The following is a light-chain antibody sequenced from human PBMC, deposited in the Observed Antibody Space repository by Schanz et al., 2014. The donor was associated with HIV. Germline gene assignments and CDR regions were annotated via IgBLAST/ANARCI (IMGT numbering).Light chain of an antibody. Sequence: DIQMTQSPSTLSASVGDRVTITCRASQGISSWLAWYQHKAGTAPKLLIYAASILHSGVPSRFSGSGSGTSFTLTITSLQPDDFATYYCQQCVTYPYTFGQGTKLDIK. J-gene: IGKJ2*01. CDR3: QQCVTYPYT. CDR2: AAS. V-gene: IGKV1D-16*01. CDR1: QGISSW.